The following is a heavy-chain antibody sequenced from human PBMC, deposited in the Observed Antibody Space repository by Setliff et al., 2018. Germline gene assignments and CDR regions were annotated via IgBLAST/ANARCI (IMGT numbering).Heavy chain of an antibody. Sequence: GESLKISCKGSGYSFTSHWTAWVRQMPGKGLEWMGIIYPGDSDTRYSPSFQGQVTISADKSINTAYLQWSSLKASDTAIYYCTRHEDRNKCTSSSCYRENDAFDVWGQGAMVTVSS. CDR2: IYPGDSDT. V-gene: IGHV5-51*01. CDR1: GYSFTSHW. D-gene: IGHD2-2*01. J-gene: IGHJ3*01. CDR3: TRHEDRNKCTSSSCYRENDAFDV.